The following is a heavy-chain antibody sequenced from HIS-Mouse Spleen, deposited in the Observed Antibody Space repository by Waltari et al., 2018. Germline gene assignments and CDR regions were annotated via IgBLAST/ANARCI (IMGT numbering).Heavy chain of an antibody. CDR3: ARVNSSFDY. V-gene: IGHV4-34*01. CDR1: GGSFSGYD. J-gene: IGHJ4*02. CDR2: INHSGST. D-gene: IGHD6-13*01. Sequence: QVQLQQWGAGLLKPSETLSLTCAVYGGSFSGYDWSWIRQPPGKGLGWIGEINHSGSTNYNPSLKSRVTISVDTSKNQFSLKLSSVTAADTAVYYCARVNSSFDYWGQGTLVTVSS.